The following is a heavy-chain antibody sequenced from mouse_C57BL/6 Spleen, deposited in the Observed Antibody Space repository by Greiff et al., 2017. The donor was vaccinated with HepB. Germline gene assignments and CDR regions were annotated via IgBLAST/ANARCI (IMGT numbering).Heavy chain of an antibody. J-gene: IGHJ2*01. CDR2: INPSNGGT. D-gene: IGHD2-4*01. CDR1: GYTFTSYW. V-gene: IGHV1-53*01. Sequence: QVHVKQPGTELVKPGASVKLSCKASGYTFTSYWMHWVKQRPGQGLEWIGNINPSNGGTNYNEKFKSKATLTVDKSSSTAYMQLSSLTSEDSAVYYCARWGDYYYFDCWGQGTTLTVSS. CDR3: ARWGDYYYFDC.